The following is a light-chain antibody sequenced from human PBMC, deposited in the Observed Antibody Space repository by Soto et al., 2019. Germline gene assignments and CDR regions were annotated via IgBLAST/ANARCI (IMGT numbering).Light chain of an antibody. Sequence: QSALTQPASMSGSPGQSITISCTGTSSDVGGYNYVSWHQQHPGKAPKLMIYEVSNRPSGVSNRFSGSKSGNTASLTISGLQAEDEADYFCSSYGSTSTRYVFGTGTKLTVL. V-gene: IGLV2-14*01. CDR2: EVS. CDR1: SSDVGGYNY. J-gene: IGLJ1*01. CDR3: SSYGSTSTRYV.